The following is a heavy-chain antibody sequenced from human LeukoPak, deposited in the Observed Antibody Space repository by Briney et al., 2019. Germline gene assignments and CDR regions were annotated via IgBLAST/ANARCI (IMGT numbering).Heavy chain of an antibody. V-gene: IGHV3-23*01. Sequence: GGSLRLSCAASGFTFSSYWMHWVRQAPGKGLVWVSDISGSGGSTYYADSVKGRFTISRDNSKNTLYLQMNSLRAEDTAVYYCAKRIQSAMATGYWGQGTLVTVSS. D-gene: IGHD5-18*01. J-gene: IGHJ4*02. CDR1: GFTFSSYW. CDR2: ISGSGGST. CDR3: AKRIQSAMATGY.